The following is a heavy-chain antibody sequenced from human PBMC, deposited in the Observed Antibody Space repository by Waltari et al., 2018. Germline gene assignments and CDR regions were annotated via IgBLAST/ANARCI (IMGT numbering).Heavy chain of an antibody. J-gene: IGHJ4*02. CDR2: IYHSGST. Sequence: QVQLQESGPGLVKPSETLSLTCAVSGYSISRGYYWGWIRQPPGKGLEWIGSIYHSGSTYYNPSLKSRVTISVDTSKNQFSLKLSSVTAADTAVYYCARQTYYDILTGYYYFDYWGQGTLVTVSS. V-gene: IGHV4-38-2*01. CDR3: ARQTYYDILTGYYYFDY. CDR1: GYSISRGYY. D-gene: IGHD3-9*01.